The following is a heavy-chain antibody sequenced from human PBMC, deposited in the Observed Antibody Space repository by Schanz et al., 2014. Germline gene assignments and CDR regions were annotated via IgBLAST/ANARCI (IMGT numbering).Heavy chain of an antibody. CDR2: ISGRSSHI. CDR3: ARDRGYCSGGSCLTFDY. V-gene: IGHV3-21*02. Sequence: EVLLVESGGGLVKPGGSLRLSCEASGFTFITYTMNWVRQAPGKGLEWVSSISGRSSHIYYADSVKDRFSISRDNSKNTLYLQMNTLRAEDTAVYYCARDRGYCSGGSCLTFDYWGQGTLVTVSS. CDR1: GFTFITYT. J-gene: IGHJ4*02. D-gene: IGHD2-15*01.